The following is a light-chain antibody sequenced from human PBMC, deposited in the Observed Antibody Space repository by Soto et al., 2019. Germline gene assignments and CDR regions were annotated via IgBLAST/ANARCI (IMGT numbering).Light chain of an antibody. CDR3: SSYARDTPVL. J-gene: IGLJ2*01. Sequence: QSALTQPASVAGSPGQSITISCTGTSHDIGSFKYVSWYQQHPAKAPKLIVLEVLNRPSGVSDRFSGPKSVNTASLTISRLQADDEADYYCSSYARDTPVLFGGGTKLTV. CDR2: EVL. V-gene: IGLV2-14*01. CDR1: SHDIGSFKY.